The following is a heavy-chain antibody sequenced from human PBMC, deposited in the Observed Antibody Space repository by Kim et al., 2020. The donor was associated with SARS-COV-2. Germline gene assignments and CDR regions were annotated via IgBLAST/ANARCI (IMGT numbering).Heavy chain of an antibody. Sequence: SQTLSLTCAISGDSVSSNNAAWNWIRQSPSRGLEWLGRTYYRSRWYTDYAVSVKSRITINPDTLKNQLSLQLNSVTPEDTAVYYCARQRAGNGYYYGIDVWGQGTTVTVSS. CDR3: ARQRAGNGYYYGIDV. J-gene: IGHJ6*02. D-gene: IGHD6-13*01. CDR2: TYYRSRWYT. V-gene: IGHV6-1*01. CDR1: GDSVSSNNAA.